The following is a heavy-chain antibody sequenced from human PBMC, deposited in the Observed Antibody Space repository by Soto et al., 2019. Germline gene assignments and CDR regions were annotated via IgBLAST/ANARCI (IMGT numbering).Heavy chain of an antibody. J-gene: IGHJ3*01. V-gene: IGHV3-33*01. D-gene: IGHD3-10*01. CDR2: TLSDGSNK. CDR1: GFTFSARD. Sequence: XVCLTLPCAACGFTFSARDMHWFLRAPDKGLEGVAVTLSDGSNKYYASSVKGGFSISRDTSKNTLSLHMSRLRGEDTAVYYCARGSGGQSAWGLRGAFDLWAQGTMVTVPS. CDR3: ARGSGGQSAWGLRGAFDL.